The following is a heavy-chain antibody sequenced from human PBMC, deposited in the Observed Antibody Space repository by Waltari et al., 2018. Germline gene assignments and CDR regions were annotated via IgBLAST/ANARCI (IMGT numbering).Heavy chain of an antibody. CDR2: LYSGGAS. Sequence: EVQLVETGGGLSQPGESLRLSCVASGFTVRYKYMDWVRQAPGKGLEWVSVLYSGGASTYVDSVRGRFTITRDDSKNILFLQMNNLRADDSAMYYCATKMGTGAGYLDLWGRGTLVTVSS. J-gene: IGHJ2*01. D-gene: IGHD1-1*01. CDR1: GFTVRYKY. V-gene: IGHV3-53*02. CDR3: ATKMGTGAGYLDL.